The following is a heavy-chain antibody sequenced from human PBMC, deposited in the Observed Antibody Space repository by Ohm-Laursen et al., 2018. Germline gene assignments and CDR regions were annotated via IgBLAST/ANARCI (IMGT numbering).Heavy chain of an antibody. CDR2: ISDSGGNT. D-gene: IGHD2-15*01. CDR1: GFSFSSYA. J-gene: IGHJ1*01. CDR3: AKVPRYCSGGSCRGGYFQY. V-gene: IGHV3-23*01. Sequence: SLRLSCAASGFSFSSYAMSWVRQAPGKGLEWVSGISDSGGNTYYADSVKGRFTISRDNSKNTLYLQMNSLRAEDTAVYYCAKVPRYCSGGSCRGGYFQYWGQGTLVTVSS.